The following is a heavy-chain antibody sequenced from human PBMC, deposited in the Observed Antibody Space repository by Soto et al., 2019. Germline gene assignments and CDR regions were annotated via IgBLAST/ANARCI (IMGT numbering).Heavy chain of an antibody. CDR3: ARGRYYDSSGYYAY. CDR2: IYYSGST. D-gene: IGHD3-22*01. J-gene: IGHJ4*02. V-gene: IGHV4-30-4*01. CDR1: GGSISSGDYY. Sequence: PSETLSLTCTVSGGSISSGDYYWSWIRQPPGKGLEWIGYIYYSGSTYYNPSLKSRVTISVDTSKNQFSLKLSSVTAADTAVYYFARGRYYDSSGYYAYWGQGTLVTVSS.